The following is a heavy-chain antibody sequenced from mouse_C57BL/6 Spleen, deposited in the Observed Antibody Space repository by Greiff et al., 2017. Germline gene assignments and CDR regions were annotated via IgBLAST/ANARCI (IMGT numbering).Heavy chain of an antibody. J-gene: IGHJ3*01. CDR3: ASTMVTTRGFAY. Sequence: QVQLKQSGAELMKPGASVKLSCKATGYTFTGYWIEWVKQRPGHGLEWIGELLPGSGSTNYNEKFKGKATFTAETSSTSAYMQLSSLTTEDSAIYYGASTMVTTRGFAYWGQGTLVTVSA. V-gene: IGHV1-9*01. D-gene: IGHD2-2*01. CDR2: LLPGSGST. CDR1: GYTFTGYW.